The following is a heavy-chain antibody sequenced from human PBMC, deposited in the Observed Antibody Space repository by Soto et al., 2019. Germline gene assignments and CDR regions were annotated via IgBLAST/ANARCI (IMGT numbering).Heavy chain of an antibody. J-gene: IGHJ4*02. CDR1: GGAISTSNW. Sequence: VQLQESGPGLVKPSGTLSLTCAVSGGAISTSNWWSWVRQSPGKGLEWIGEVYQSGRTNYTPSLKRLVTLSVDKSENQFSLNSSSVTAPDTAVYYCASRAVAGYIYYWGQGTLVTVSS. V-gene: IGHV4-4*02. CDR3: ASRAVAGYIYY. CDR2: VYQSGRT. D-gene: IGHD6-19*01.